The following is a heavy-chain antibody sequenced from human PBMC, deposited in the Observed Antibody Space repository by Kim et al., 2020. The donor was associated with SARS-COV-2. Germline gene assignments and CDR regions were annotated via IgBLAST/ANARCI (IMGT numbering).Heavy chain of an antibody. CDR1: GGSISSSSYY. CDR3: ARRAVAGEGFDY. D-gene: IGHD6-19*01. Sequence: SETLSLTCTVSGGSISSSSYYWGWIRQPPGKGLEWIGSIYYSGSTYYNPSLKSRVTISVDTSKNQFSLKLSSVTAADTAVYYCARRAVAGEGFDYWGQGT. CDR2: IYYSGST. J-gene: IGHJ4*02. V-gene: IGHV4-39*01.